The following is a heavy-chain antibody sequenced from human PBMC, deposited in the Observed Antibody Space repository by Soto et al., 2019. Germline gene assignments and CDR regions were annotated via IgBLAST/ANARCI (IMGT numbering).Heavy chain of an antibody. CDR2: INPNGGVT. D-gene: IGHD5-12*01. CDR1: GDSFNDYY. Sequence: QVQLVQSGAEVRKPGASVTVSCRSSGDSFNDYYIHWVRQAPGQGFEWMGWINPNGGVTKYAQKFQGWVSMTRDTYSSTVYMHLSRLRSDDTAVYYCARESGGATATLDYYYFYMDVWGTGTTVTVSS. V-gene: IGHV1-2*04. CDR3: ARESGGATATLDYYYFYMDV. J-gene: IGHJ6*03.